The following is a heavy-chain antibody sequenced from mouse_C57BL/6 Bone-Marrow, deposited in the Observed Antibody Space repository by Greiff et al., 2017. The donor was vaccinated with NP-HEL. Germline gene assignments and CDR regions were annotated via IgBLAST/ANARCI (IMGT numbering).Heavy chain of an antibody. Sequence: VKLQQPGTELVKPGASVKLSCKASGYTFTSYWMHWLKQRPGQGLEWIGNINPNNGGTNDNEKFKTKATLTVDKSSSTAYMQLSSQTSEDSAVYYCARDSGYAFDYWGQGTTLTVSS. J-gene: IGHJ2*01. D-gene: IGHD3-2*02. CDR3: ARDSGYAFDY. CDR1: GYTFTSYW. V-gene: IGHV1-53*01. CDR2: INPNNGGT.